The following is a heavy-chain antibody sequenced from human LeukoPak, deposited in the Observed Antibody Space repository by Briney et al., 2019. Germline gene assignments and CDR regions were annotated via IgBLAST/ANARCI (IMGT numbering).Heavy chain of an antibody. CDR1: GFTFSSYA. CDR3: ARGIQLWEAIGFDY. CDR2: ISYDGSNK. Sequence: GGSRRLSWAASGFTFSSYAMHWVRQAPGKGLEWVAVISYDGSNKYYADSVKGRFTISRDNSKNTLYLQMNSLRAEDTAVYYCARGIQLWEAIGFDYWGQGTLVTVSS. V-gene: IGHV3-30*01. J-gene: IGHJ4*02. D-gene: IGHD5-18*01.